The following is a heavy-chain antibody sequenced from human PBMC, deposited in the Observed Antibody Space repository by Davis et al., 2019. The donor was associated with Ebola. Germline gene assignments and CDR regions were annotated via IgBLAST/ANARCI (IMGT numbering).Heavy chain of an antibody. CDR1: GYSFTSYW. D-gene: IGHD6-6*01. Sequence: GGSLRLSCKVSGYSFTSYWLGWVRQMPGKGLEWMGIIWPDDSDTRYSPSFQGQVTISADKSISTVYLQWSSLKASDTPMYHCARLMGRVDSTSYRFFDYWGQGTLVTVSS. V-gene: IGHV5-51*01. J-gene: IGHJ4*02. CDR2: IWPDDSDT. CDR3: ARLMGRVDSTSYRFFDY.